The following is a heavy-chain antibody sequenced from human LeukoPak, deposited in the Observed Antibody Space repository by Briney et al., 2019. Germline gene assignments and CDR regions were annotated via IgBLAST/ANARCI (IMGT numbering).Heavy chain of an antibody. D-gene: IGHD3-10*01. Sequence: GESLKISCKVSGNSFSSYWIAWVRQMPGKGLEWVGIIYPGDSDTRYSPSFQGQVTISADKSINTAYLQWSSLKASDTAMYYCARQFAWDFDYWGQGTLVTVSS. CDR1: GNSFSSYW. CDR3: ARQFAWDFDY. V-gene: IGHV5-51*01. J-gene: IGHJ4*02. CDR2: IYPGDSDT.